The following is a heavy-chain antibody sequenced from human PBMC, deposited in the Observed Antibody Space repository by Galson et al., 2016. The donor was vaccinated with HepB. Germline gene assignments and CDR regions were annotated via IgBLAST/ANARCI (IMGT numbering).Heavy chain of an antibody. J-gene: IGHJ6*02. CDR2: IWYDGSKD. V-gene: IGHV3-33*04. D-gene: IGHD3-16*02. Sequence: SLRLSCAASGNTFSSHGMHWVRQAPGKGLEWVALIWYDGSKDYYADSVKGRFAISRDNAKNSLSLQMNSLRAEDTAVYYCARVSFNYVWGTHRFVYGMDVWGQGTTVTVSS. CDR1: GNTFSSHG. CDR3: ARVSFNYVWGTHRFVYGMDV.